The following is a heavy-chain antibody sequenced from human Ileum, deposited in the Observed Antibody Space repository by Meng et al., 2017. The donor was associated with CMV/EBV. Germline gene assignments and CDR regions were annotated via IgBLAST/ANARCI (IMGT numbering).Heavy chain of an antibody. J-gene: IGHJ4*02. CDR2: MYTSGST. CDR3: AKSGQGESRLFDY. V-gene: IGHV4-4*07. D-gene: IGHD3-16*01. CDR1: AGSISSYY. Sequence: VELQVPCTGPVKPSETLSHTCSVSAGSISSYYCSWIRQPAGKGLEWIGRMYTSGSTTSNPSLKSRVTMSVDTAKTQFSLKLSSVTAAATAVYYCAKSGQGESRLFDYWGQGTLVTVSS.